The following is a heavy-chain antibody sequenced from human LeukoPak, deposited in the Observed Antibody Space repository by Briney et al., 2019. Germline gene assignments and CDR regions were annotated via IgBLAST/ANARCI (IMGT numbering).Heavy chain of an antibody. V-gene: IGHV1-8*01. CDR1: GYPFSIYD. D-gene: IGHD2/OR15-2a*01. CDR2: MNPNGIAA. Sequence: GASVKVSCKASGYPFSIYDVNWVRQAAGQGLEWLGWMNPNGIAAGYSQKFQDRVTLTMDTSTSTAYLELSSLRSEDTAVYYCARGRLNSLWGQGTLVTVSS. CDR3: ARGRLNSL. J-gene: IGHJ4*02.